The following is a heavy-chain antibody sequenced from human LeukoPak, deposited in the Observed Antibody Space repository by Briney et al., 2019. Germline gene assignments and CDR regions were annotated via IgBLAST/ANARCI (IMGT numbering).Heavy chain of an antibody. V-gene: IGHV4-31*03. CDR1: GGSISSGGYY. CDR2: IYYSGST. Sequence: ASETLSLTCTVSGGSISSGGYYWNWIRQHPGKGLEWIGYIYYSGSTYYNPSLKSRVTILVDTSKNQFSLKLSSVTAADTAVYYCARDCYSGYDLVYWGQGTLVTVSS. CDR3: ARDCYSGYDLVY. D-gene: IGHD5-12*01. J-gene: IGHJ4*02.